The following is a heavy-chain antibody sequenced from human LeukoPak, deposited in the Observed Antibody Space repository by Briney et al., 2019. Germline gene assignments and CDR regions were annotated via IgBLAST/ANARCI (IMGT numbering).Heavy chain of an antibody. CDR2: ISTKTGTP. Sequence: ASVKVSCKTSGYTFTDYTLDWVRQAPGRGLEWMGWISTKTGTPHVQGFTGRFVFSLGTSVSTAYLQISNLNLDDTAVYYCARILGDHQKDFHHWGQGTLVTVSS. J-gene: IGHJ1*01. CDR3: ARILGDHQKDFHH. CDR1: GYTFTDYT. V-gene: IGHV7-4-1*02. D-gene: IGHD3-3*01.